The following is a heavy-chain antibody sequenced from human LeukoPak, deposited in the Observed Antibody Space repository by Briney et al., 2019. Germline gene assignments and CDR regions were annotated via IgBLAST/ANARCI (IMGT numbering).Heavy chain of an antibody. J-gene: IGHJ3*02. CDR2: IYTSGST. CDR1: GGSISSYY. V-gene: IGHV4-59*10. CDR3: ARVRQRYSSGWTDAFDI. Sequence: PSETLSLTCAVYGGSISSYYWSWIRQPAGKGLEWIGRIYTSGSTNYNPSLKSRVTMSVDTSKNQFSLKLSSVTAADTAVYYCARVRQRYSSGWTDAFDIWGQGTMVTVSS. D-gene: IGHD6-19*01.